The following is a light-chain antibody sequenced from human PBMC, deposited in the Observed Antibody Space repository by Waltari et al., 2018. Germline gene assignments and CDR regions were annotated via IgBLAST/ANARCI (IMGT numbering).Light chain of an antibody. Sequence: EIVLTQSPGTLSLSPGERATLSCSASQSVSRPLAWYQQKPGQAPRLLIYDASIRATGIPDRFSGSGSGTDFSLTISRLEPEDFAVYYCQKYGTRPATFGQGTKVEIK. V-gene: IGKV3-20*01. CDR2: DAS. CDR1: QSVSRP. CDR3: QKYGTRPAT. J-gene: IGKJ1*01.